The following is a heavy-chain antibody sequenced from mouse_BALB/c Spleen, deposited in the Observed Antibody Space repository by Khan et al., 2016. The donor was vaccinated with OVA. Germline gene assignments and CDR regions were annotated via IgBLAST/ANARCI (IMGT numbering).Heavy chain of an antibody. V-gene: IGHV1-4*01. D-gene: IGHD2-9*01. CDR3: TRGGPYYGNDGAWFAY. CDR1: GYTFTSYT. Sequence: QVQLQQSGAELARPGASVKMSCKASGYTFTSYTMHWVKQRPGQGLEWIGYINPSNDYTNYNQKFKDKATLTADKSSSTAYMQLISLPSEDSAVYFCTRGGPYYGNDGAWFAYWGQGTLVTVSA. J-gene: IGHJ3*01. CDR2: INPSNDYT.